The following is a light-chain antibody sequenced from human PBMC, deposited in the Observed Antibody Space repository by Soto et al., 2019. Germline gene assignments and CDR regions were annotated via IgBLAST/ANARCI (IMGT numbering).Light chain of an antibody. J-gene: IGKJ2*01. CDR3: QQYGSSPPYT. V-gene: IGKV3-20*01. Sequence: EIVLTQSPGTLSLSPGERATLSCRASQSVSRNYLAWYQQKHGQAPRLLTYGASTRATGIPDRFSGSGSGTDFTLTISILEPEDFAVYYCQQYGSSPPYTFGQGTKLEI. CDR2: GAS. CDR1: QSVSRNY.